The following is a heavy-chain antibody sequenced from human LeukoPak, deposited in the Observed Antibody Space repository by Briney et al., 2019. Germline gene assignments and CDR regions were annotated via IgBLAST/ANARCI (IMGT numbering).Heavy chain of an antibody. CDR1: GFAFSSYG. J-gene: IGHJ4*02. CDR3: AKDFYGSGSYSIDY. V-gene: IGHV3-30*02. Sequence: GGSLRLSCAASGFAFSSYGMHWVRQAPGKGLEWVAFIRYDGSNKYYADSVKGRFTISRDNSKNTLYLQMNSLRAEDTAVYYCAKDFYGSGSYSIDYWGQGTLVTVSS. D-gene: IGHD3-10*01. CDR2: IRYDGSNK.